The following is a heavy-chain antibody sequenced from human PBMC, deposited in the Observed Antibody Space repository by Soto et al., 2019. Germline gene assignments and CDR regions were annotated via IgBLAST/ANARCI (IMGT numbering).Heavy chain of an antibody. CDR1: GFTFRYHG. Sequence: GGSLRLSCATSGFTFRYHGMSWVRQAPGKGLEWVSTINSNGVDTHYPDSVKGRFIISRDNSRNTLDLHMSSLRAEDTALYYCVSWVSAHFDYWAREPWSPSPQ. D-gene: IGHD2-8*01. CDR2: INSNGVDT. J-gene: IGHJ4*02. V-gene: IGHV3-23*01. CDR3: VSWVSAHFDY.